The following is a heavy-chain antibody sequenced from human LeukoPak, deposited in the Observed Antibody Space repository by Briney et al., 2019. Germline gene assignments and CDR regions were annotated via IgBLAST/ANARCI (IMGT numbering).Heavy chain of an antibody. CDR3: AKLSGWTGWFFDY. CDR2: ISKSGDST. Sequence: GGSLRLSCAAFGFTFSSYGISWVRQAPGKGLEWVSAISKSGDSTYYADSVKGRFTISRDNSKNTIYLQMNSLRVEDTAVYYCAKLSGWTGWFFDYWGQGTVVTVSS. J-gene: IGHJ4*02. D-gene: IGHD6-19*01. CDR1: GFTFSSYG. V-gene: IGHV3-23*01.